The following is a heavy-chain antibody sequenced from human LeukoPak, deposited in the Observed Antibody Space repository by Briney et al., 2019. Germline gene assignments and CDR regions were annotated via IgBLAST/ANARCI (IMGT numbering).Heavy chain of an antibody. Sequence: SETLSLTCTVSGGSISSGDYYWSWIRQPPGKGLEWIGHIYYSGSTYDNPSLKSRVTISEDTSQNQFSLKLSSVTAADTAVYYCARAIRAGYSSSWYFDLWGRGTLVTVSS. D-gene: IGHD6-13*01. CDR1: GGSISSGDYY. CDR2: IYYSGST. J-gene: IGHJ2*01. CDR3: ARAIRAGYSSSWYFDL. V-gene: IGHV4-30-4*01.